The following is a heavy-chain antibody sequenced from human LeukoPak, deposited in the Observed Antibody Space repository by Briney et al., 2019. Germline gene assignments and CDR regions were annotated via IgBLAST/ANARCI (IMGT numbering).Heavy chain of an antibody. J-gene: IGHJ6*03. D-gene: IGHD4-11*01. Sequence: GGSLRLSCAASGFTFSSYSMNWVRQAPGKGLEWVSYISSSSSTIYCADSVKGRFTISRDNAKNSLYLQMNSLRAEDTAVYYCARATTVTAGYYYYMDVWGKGTTVTVSS. CDR1: GFTFSSYS. V-gene: IGHV3-48*01. CDR2: ISSSSSTI. CDR3: ARATTVTAGYYYYMDV.